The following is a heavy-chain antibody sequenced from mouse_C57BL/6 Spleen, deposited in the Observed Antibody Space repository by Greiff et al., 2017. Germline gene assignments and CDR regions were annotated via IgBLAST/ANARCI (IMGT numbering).Heavy chain of an antibody. V-gene: IGHV1-64*01. CDR3: ARRITTAYYFDY. CDR1: GYTFTSYW. J-gene: IGHJ2*01. Sequence: QVQLQQPGAELVKPGASVKLSCKASGYTFTSYWMHWVKQRPGQGLEWIGMIRPNSGSTNYNEKFKSKATLTVDKSSSTAYMQLSSLTSEDSAVYYCARRITTAYYFDYGGQGTTLTVSS. D-gene: IGHD1-2*01. CDR2: IRPNSGST.